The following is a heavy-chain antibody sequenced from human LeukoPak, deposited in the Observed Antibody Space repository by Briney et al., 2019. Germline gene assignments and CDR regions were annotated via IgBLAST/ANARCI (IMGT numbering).Heavy chain of an antibody. Sequence: ASVKVSCKASGYTFTGYYMHWVRQAPGQGLEWMGRINPNSGGTYYAQKFQGRVTMTRDTSISTAYMELSRLRSDDTAVYFCARGLRGDFDLWGRGTLVTVSS. CDR1: GYTFTGYY. CDR3: ARGLRGDFDL. CDR2: INPNSGGT. D-gene: IGHD2-15*01. J-gene: IGHJ2*01. V-gene: IGHV1-2*06.